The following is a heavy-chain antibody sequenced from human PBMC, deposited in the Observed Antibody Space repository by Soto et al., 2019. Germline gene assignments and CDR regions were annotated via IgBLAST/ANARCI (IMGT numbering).Heavy chain of an antibody. CDR2: ISGSGGST. Sequence: GGSLRLSCAASGFTFSSYAMSWVRQAPGKGLEWVSAISGSGGSTYYADSVKGRFTISRDNSKNTLYLQMNSLRAEDTAVYYCAKDISVTYRQNYYYYYGMDVWGQGTTVTVYS. CDR3: AKDISVTYRQNYYYYYGMDV. V-gene: IGHV3-23*01. D-gene: IGHD4-4*01. J-gene: IGHJ6*02. CDR1: GFTFSSYA.